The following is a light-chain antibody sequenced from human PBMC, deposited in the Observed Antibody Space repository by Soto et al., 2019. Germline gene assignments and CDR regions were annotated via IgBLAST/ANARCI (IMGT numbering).Light chain of an antibody. Sequence: QSALTQPASVSGSPGQSVTISCTGTSSDVGAYGYVSWFQQHPGKAPKLIIFEVSYRASGVSIRFSGSKSGNTASLTISGLQAEDEADYYCSSYTCTTTLVEFGGGTKVTVL. J-gene: IGLJ2*01. CDR1: SSDVGAYGY. CDR2: EVS. V-gene: IGLV2-14*01. CDR3: SSYTCTTTLVE.